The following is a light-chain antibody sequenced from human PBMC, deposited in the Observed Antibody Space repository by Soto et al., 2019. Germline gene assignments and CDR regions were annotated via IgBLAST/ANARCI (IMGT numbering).Light chain of an antibody. V-gene: IGKV1-39*01. CDR1: QSISTS. CDR2: AAS. CDR3: QQSYSTSSIT. Sequence: DIQMTQSPSSLSASVGDRVTITCRTSQSISTSLHWYQQKPGKAPNLLIYAASNLQSGVPSRFSGSGSGTDFTLTITSLQPEDFATYYCQQSYSTSSITFGQGTRLEMK. J-gene: IGKJ5*01.